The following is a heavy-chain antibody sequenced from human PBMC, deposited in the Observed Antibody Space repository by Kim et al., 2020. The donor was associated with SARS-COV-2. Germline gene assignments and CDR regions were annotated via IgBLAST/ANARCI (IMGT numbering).Heavy chain of an antibody. D-gene: IGHD3-10*01. CDR3: ARHPSRFGGFGYYLDY. V-gene: IGHV1-69*04. Sequence: SVKVSCKASGGTFSSYAISWVRQAPGQGLEWMGRIIPILGIANYAQKFQGRVTITADKSTSTAYMELSSLRSEDTAVYSCARHPSRFGGFGYYLDYWGQ. J-gene: IGHJ4*02. CDR2: IIPILGIA. CDR1: GGTFSSYA.